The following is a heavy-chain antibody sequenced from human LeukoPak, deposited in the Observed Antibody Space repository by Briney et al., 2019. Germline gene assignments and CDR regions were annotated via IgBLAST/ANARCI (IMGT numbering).Heavy chain of an antibody. CDR2: IKQDGSEK. D-gene: IGHD1-26*01. J-gene: IGHJ3*02. CDR3: ATDSRIVGATGASDI. Sequence: GGSLRLSCAASGLTYSNSWMSWVRQAPGKGLEWVANIKQDGSEKHYVDSVKGRFTISRDNAKKSLYLQMNSLRAEDTAVYYCATDSRIVGATGASDIWGQGTMVTVSS. CDR1: GLTYSNSW. V-gene: IGHV3-7*01.